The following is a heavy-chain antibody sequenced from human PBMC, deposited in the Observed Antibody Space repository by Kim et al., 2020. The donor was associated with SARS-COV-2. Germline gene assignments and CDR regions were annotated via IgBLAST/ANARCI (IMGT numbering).Heavy chain of an antibody. D-gene: IGHD3-3*01. CDR3: ARERSYDFWSGQGGYLDS. CDR1: GGSVSSGSYY. Sequence: SETLSLTCTVSGGSVSSGSYYWSWIRQPPGKGLEWIGYIYYSGSTNYNPSLKSRVTISVDTSKNQFSLKLSSVTAADTAVYYCARERSYDFWSGQGGYLDSWGQGALVTVSS. J-gene: IGHJ4*02. V-gene: IGHV4-61*01. CDR2: IYYSGST.